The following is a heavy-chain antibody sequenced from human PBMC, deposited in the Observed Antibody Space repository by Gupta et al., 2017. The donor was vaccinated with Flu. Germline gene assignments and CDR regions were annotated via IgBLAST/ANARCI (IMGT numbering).Heavy chain of an antibody. V-gene: IGHV3-23*01. J-gene: IGHJ3*02. CDR1: GFTFSSYA. CDR2: ISDSGDST. CDR3: AKRSGGRSGAFDM. D-gene: IGHD1-26*01. Sequence: EVQLLESGGGLVQPGGSLRLSCAASGFTFSSYAMSWVRQAPGKGLEWVSDISDSGDSTFYADAVKGRFTFSRDNSKSTLYLQMSSLRDEDTAIYHCAKRSGGRSGAFDMWGQGTMVTVSS.